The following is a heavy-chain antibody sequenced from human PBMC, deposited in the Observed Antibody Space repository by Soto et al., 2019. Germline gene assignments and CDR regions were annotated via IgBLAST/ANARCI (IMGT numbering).Heavy chain of an antibody. Sequence: GESLKISCQGSGYSFTSYLIVWVRQMPGKGLEWMGLIYPGDSDTRYSPSFQGQVTISVDKSISTAYLQWSSLKASDTAMYYCARRHIAARLRFDIWGQGTMVTVSS. CDR1: GYSFTSYL. CDR3: ARRHIAARLRFDI. J-gene: IGHJ3*02. CDR2: IYPGDSDT. V-gene: IGHV5-51*01. D-gene: IGHD6-6*01.